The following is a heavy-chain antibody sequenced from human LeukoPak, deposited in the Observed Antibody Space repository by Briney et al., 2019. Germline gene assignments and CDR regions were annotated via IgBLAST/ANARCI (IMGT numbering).Heavy chain of an antibody. CDR3: ASLPYGSGKGFDY. D-gene: IGHD3-10*01. CDR1: GGSINSSFYY. V-gene: IGHV4-39*07. CDR2: IYYSGAT. J-gene: IGHJ4*02. Sequence: PSETLSLTCTVSGGSINSSFYYWNLIRQPPGKGLEWIGAIYYSGATYYNPSLESRLAMSIDTSKNHFSLRVGSVTAADTAVYYCASLPYGSGKGFDYWGLGTLVSFSS.